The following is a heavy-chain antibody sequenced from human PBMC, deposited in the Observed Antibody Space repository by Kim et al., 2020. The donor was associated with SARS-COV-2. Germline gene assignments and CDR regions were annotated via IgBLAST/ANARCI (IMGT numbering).Heavy chain of an antibody. J-gene: IGHJ6*02. Sequence: SETLSLTCAVYGGSFSGYYWSWIRQPPGKGLEWIGEINHSGSTNYNPSLKSRVTISVDTSKNQFSLKLSSVTAADTAVYYCARAHRTEGIAAAGTTYYYYGMDVWGQGTTVTVSS. CDR1: GGSFSGYY. CDR3: ARAHRTEGIAAAGTTYYYYGMDV. V-gene: IGHV4-34*01. CDR2: INHSGST. D-gene: IGHD6-13*01.